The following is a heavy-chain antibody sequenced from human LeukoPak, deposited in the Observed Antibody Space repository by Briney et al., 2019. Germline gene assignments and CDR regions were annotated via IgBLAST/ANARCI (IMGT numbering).Heavy chain of an antibody. CDR3: ARREGARYSSGWYAARYFDY. V-gene: IGHV5-51*01. J-gene: IGHJ4*02. CDR2: IYPGDSDT. CDR1: GYSFTSYW. D-gene: IGHD6-19*01. Sequence: GESLKISCKGSGYSFTSYWIGWVRQMPGKGLEWMGIIYPGDSDTRYSPSFQGQVTISADKSISTAYLQWSSLKASDTAMYYCARREGARYSSGWYAARYFDYWGQGTLVTVSS.